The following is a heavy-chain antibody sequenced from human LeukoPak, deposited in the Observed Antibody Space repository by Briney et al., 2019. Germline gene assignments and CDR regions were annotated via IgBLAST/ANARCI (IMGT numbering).Heavy chain of an antibody. J-gene: IGHJ4*02. CDR1: GGSFSGYY. V-gene: IGHV4-34*01. CDR3: ARLGYSSGGQIDY. CDR2: INHSGST. D-gene: IGHD6-19*01. Sequence: SETLSLTCAVYGGSFSGYYWSWIRQPPGKGLEWIGEINHSGSTNYNPSLKSRVTISVDTSKNQFSLKLSSVTAADTAVYYCARLGYSSGGQIDYWGQGTLVTVSS.